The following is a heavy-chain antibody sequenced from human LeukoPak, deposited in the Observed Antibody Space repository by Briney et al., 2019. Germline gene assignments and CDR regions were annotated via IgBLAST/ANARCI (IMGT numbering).Heavy chain of an antibody. D-gene: IGHD5-24*01. J-gene: IGHJ4*02. V-gene: IGHV3-30*03. CDR2: ISYDGSNK. Sequence: GGSLRLSCAASGFTFSSYGMHWVRQAPGKGLEWLAVISYDGSNKYYADSVKGRFTISRDNSKNTLYLQMNSLRPEDTAVYYCARGAMATTPFFDYWGQGTLVTVSS. CDR3: ARGAMATTPFFDY. CDR1: GFTFSSYG.